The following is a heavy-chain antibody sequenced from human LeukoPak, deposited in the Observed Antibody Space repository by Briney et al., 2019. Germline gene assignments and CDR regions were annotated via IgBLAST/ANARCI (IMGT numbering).Heavy chain of an antibody. V-gene: IGHV4-38-2*02. CDR1: GYSISSGYY. CDR3: ASTLKDYYDSSGYYYGGNWFDP. Sequence: SETLSLTCTVSGYSISSGYYWGWIRQPPGKGVEWIGSIYHSGSTYYNPSLKSRVTISVDTSKNQFSLKLSSVTAADTAVYYCASTLKDYYDSSGYYYGGNWFDPWGQGTLVTVSS. J-gene: IGHJ5*02. CDR2: IYHSGST. D-gene: IGHD3-22*01.